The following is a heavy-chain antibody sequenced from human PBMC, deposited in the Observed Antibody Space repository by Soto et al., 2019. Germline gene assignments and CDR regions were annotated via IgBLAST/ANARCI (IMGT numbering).Heavy chain of an antibody. Sequence: GGSLRLSCAASGFTFSSYAMHWVRQAPGKGLEWVAVISYDGSNKYYADSVKGRFTISRDNSKNTLYLQMNSLRAEDTAVYYCARDSSGWSRLFDYWGQGTLVTVSS. J-gene: IGHJ4*02. CDR1: GFTFSSYA. CDR3: ARDSSGWSRLFDY. V-gene: IGHV3-30-3*01. CDR2: ISYDGSNK. D-gene: IGHD6-19*01.